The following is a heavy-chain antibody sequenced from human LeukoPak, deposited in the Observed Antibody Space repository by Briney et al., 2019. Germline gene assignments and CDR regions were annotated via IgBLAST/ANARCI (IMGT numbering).Heavy chain of an antibody. CDR3: ASCDYYYYMDV. Sequence: GGSPRLSCAASGFTFDDYAMHWVRQAPGKGLEWVSLISGDGGSTYYADSVKGRFTISRDNSKNSLYLQMNSLRTEDTALYYCASCDYYYYMDVWGKGTTVTVSS. CDR1: GFTFDDYA. CDR2: ISGDGGST. J-gene: IGHJ6*03. V-gene: IGHV3-43*02.